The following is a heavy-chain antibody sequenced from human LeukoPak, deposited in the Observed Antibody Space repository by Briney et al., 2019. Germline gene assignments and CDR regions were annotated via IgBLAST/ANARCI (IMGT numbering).Heavy chain of an antibody. D-gene: IGHD1-26*01. Sequence: PGGSLRLSCAASGFIFSSYWMHWVRQAPGKGLVWVSRINSDGSSTSYADSVKGRFTISRDNAKNTLYLQMNSLRAEGTAVYYCARQGMVGATDYWGQGTLVTVSS. CDR1: GFIFSSYW. CDR3: ARQGMVGATDY. J-gene: IGHJ4*02. CDR2: INSDGSST. V-gene: IGHV3-74*01.